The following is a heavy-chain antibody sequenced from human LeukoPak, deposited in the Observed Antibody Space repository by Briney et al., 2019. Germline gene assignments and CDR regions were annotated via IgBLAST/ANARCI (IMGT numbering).Heavy chain of an antibody. Sequence: PGGSLRLSCAASGFLFDEYAMHWVRQAPGKGLEWASGISWNSGNIGYADSVKGRFTISRDNSKNTLYLQMNSLRAEDTAVYYCAKGSSSGWYTVFDYWGQGTLVTVSS. CDR2: ISWNSGNI. CDR1: GFLFDEYA. J-gene: IGHJ4*02. CDR3: AKGSSSGWYTVFDY. V-gene: IGHV3-9*01. D-gene: IGHD6-19*01.